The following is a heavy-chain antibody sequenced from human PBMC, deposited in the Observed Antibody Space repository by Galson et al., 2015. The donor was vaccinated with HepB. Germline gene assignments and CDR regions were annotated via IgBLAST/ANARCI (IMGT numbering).Heavy chain of an antibody. J-gene: IGHJ4*02. V-gene: IGHV3-48*03. D-gene: IGHD6-19*01. CDR2: ISSGGNTK. Sequence: SLRLSCAASGFSLSYYEMNWVRQAPGTGLEWLSYISSGGNTKYYADSVKGRFTISRDNSKNTLYLQMNSPRAEDTALYYCAKDPYLYSALAGTMAGFDYWGQGTLVTVSS. CDR1: GFSLSYYE. CDR3: AKDPYLYSALAGTMAGFDY.